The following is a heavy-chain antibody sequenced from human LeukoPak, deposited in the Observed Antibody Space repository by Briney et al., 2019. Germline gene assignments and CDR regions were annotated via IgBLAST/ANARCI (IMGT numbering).Heavy chain of an antibody. J-gene: IGHJ3*02. CDR3: ATFEGNDAFDI. Sequence: GESLKISCKGSGYSFTSYWISWVRQMPGKGLEWMGWIDPSDSYTNYSPSFQGHVTISADKSISTAYLQWSSLKASDTAMYYCATFEGNDAFDIWGQGTMVTVSS. CDR2: IDPSDSYT. CDR1: GYSFTSYW. V-gene: IGHV5-10-1*01.